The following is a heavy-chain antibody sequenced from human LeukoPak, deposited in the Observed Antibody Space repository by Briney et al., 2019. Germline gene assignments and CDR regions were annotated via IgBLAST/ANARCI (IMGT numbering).Heavy chain of an antibody. V-gene: IGHV4-39*07. CDR3: TRRPYCSGGSCYGTGAWFDP. CDR2: IFYSGST. J-gene: IGHJ5*02. D-gene: IGHD2-15*01. CDR1: SGSISTSNYY. Sequence: SETLSLTCTVSSGSISTSNYYWGWVRQPPGKALEWIGNIFYSGSTYYSPSLKSRVTISLDTSRNQFSLKLSSVTAADTAVYYCTRRPYCSGGSCYGTGAWFDPWGQGTLVTVSS.